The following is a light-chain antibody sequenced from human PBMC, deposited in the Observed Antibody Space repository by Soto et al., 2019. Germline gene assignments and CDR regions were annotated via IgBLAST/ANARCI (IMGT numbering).Light chain of an antibody. CDR1: SGSVSTSYY. CDR2: STN. J-gene: IGLJ3*02. CDR3: VLYMGSGVWV. V-gene: IGLV8-61*01. Sequence: QTVVTQEPSFSVSPGRTVTLTCGLSSGSVSTSYYPSWYQQTPGQAPRTLLYSTNTRSPGVPDRLSGSILGNKAALTITGAQADDESDYYCVLYMGSGVWVFGGGTKLTVL.